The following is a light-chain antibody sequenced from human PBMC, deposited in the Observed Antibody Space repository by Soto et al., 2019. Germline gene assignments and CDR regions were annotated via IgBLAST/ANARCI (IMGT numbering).Light chain of an antibody. J-gene: IGKJ5*01. Sequence: EIMLTQSPGTLSLSPGERATLSCRASQSVSANNLAWYQQKAGQAPRLLIYSASSRATGIPDRFSGSGSGTDFTLTISRLEPEDLAVYYCQQRADWPITFGQGTRLEIK. CDR3: QQRADWPIT. CDR2: SAS. V-gene: IGKV3D-20*02. CDR1: QSVSANN.